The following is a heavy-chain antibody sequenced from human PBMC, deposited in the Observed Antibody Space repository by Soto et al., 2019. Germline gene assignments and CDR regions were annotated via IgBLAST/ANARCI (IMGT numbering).Heavy chain of an antibody. CDR1: GFTFSSYW. V-gene: IGHV3-74*01. J-gene: IGHJ4*02. CDR3: VRYSRSVGGSYRPDY. CDR2: INSDGSIT. Sequence: EVQLVESGGGLVQPGGSLRLSCAASGFTFSSYWMHWVRQVPEKGLVWVSRINSDGSITNYADAVKGRFTISRDNDKNTLYLQMNSLRAEDTAVYYCVRYSRSVGGSYRPDYWGQGTLVTVSS. D-gene: IGHD3-16*02.